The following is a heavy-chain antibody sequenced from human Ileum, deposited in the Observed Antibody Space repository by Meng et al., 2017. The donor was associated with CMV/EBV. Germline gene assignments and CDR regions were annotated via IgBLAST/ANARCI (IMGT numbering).Heavy chain of an antibody. CDR2: ISWNSGSI. CDR3: AKSIYPAY. V-gene: IGHV3-9*01. CDR1: GFTFDDYA. Sequence: SLKISCAASGFTFDDYAMHWVRQAPGKGLEWVSGISWNSGSIGYADSVKGRFTISRDNAKNSLYLQMNSLRAEDTAVYYCAKSIYPAYWGQGTLVTVSS. D-gene: IGHD2-21*01. J-gene: IGHJ1*01.